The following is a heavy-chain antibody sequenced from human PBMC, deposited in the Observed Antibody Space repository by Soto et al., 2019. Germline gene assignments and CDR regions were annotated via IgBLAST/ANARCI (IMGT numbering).Heavy chain of an antibody. CDR2: VSRGATTI. CDR3: ARDVRPGTTSYYYMDV. V-gene: IGHV3-11*01. Sequence: VQLVESGGGLVKPGGALRLSCAASGFTFSDYYMNWIRQSPGKGLEWVAYVSRGATTIYYADSVKGRFTISRDNAKNSLYLQMNSLRAEDTAVYYCARDVRPGTTSYYYMDVWGEGTTVTVSS. J-gene: IGHJ6*03. CDR1: GFTFSDYY. D-gene: IGHD1-1*01.